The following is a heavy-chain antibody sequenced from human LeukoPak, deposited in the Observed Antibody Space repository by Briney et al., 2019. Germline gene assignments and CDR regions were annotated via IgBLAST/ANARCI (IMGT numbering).Heavy chain of an antibody. V-gene: IGHV3-23*01. CDR2: ISGSGGST. Sequence: PGGSLRLSCAASGFTFSSYAMSWVRQAPGKGLEWVSAISGSGGSTYYADSVKGRFTISRDNSKNTLYLQMNSLRAEDTAVYYCARVRYDILTGQYLSTYYFDYWGQGTLVTVSS. J-gene: IGHJ4*02. D-gene: IGHD3-9*01. CDR3: ARVRYDILTGQYLSTYYFDY. CDR1: GFTFSSYA.